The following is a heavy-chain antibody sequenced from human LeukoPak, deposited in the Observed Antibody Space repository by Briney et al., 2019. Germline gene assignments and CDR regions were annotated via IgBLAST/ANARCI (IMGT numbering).Heavy chain of an antibody. V-gene: IGHV4-4*07. J-gene: IGHJ4*02. CDR3: ARGAGSSWYFYFDY. D-gene: IGHD6-13*01. CDR1: GGSISSYY. CDR2: IYTSGSI. Sequence: SETLSLTCTVSGGSISSYYWSWIRQPAGKGLEWIGRIYTSGSITYNPSLKSRVSMSVDTSKNQFSLKLSSVTAADTAVYHCARGAGSSWYFYFDYWGQGTLVTVSS.